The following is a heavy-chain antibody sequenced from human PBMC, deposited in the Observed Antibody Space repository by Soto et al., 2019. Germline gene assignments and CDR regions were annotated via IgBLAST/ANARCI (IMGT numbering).Heavy chain of an antibody. V-gene: IGHV3-48*03. D-gene: IGHD6-13*01. Sequence: EVQLVESGGGLVQPGGSLRLSCAASGFTFSSYEMNWVRQAPGKGLEWVSYISSSGSTIYYADSVKGRFTISRDNAKNSRYLQMNSLRAEDTAVYYCARGRTSIAAAGIDYWGQGTLVTVSS. CDR2: ISSSGSTI. CDR3: ARGRTSIAAAGIDY. CDR1: GFTFSSYE. J-gene: IGHJ4*02.